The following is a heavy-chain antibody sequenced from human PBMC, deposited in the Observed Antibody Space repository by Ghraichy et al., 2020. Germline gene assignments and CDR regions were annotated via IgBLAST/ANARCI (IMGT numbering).Heavy chain of an antibody. D-gene: IGHD3-3*01. Sequence: SLNISCTVSGGSVSSGDYYWSWIRQHPGKGLEWIGYIYYSGSTYYNPSLKSLVTISVDTSKNQFSLKLRSVTAADTAVYYCARGVMDHDFWSGYPTWFDSWGQGALVTVSS. CDR3: ARGVMDHDFWSGYPTWFDS. CDR2: IYYSGST. CDR1: GGSVSSGDYY. J-gene: IGHJ5*01. V-gene: IGHV4-31*01.